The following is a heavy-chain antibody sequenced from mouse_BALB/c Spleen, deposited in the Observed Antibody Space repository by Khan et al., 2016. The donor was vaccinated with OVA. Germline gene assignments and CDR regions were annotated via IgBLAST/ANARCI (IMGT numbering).Heavy chain of an antibody. D-gene: IGHD1-2*01. CDR2: SRKKASGYTT. Sequence: EVELVESGGGLVQPGGSLRLSCATSGFTSTAYHMSWLRMPPGKALEWLGFSRKKASGYTTEYSASVMGRYTISRDKSQSILELQMNTLRAKDSATYYCARVGYCYGFAYWGRGTLVTISA. CDR3: ARVGYCYGFAY. CDR1: GFTSTAYH. V-gene: IGHV7-3*02. J-gene: IGHJ3*01.